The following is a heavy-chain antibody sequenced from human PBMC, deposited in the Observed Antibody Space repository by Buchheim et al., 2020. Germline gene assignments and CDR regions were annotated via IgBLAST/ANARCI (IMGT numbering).Heavy chain of an antibody. D-gene: IGHD1-26*01. CDR2: ISGSGGST. CDR3: AKDFLSYAVYYYMDV. V-gene: IGHV3-23*01. CDR1: GFTFSSYA. J-gene: IGHJ6*03. Sequence: EVQLLESGGGLVQPGGSLRLSCAASGFTFSSYAMIWVRQAPGKGLEWVSAISGSGGSTYYADSVKGRFTISRDNSKNTLYLQMNSLRADETAEYYWAKDFLSYAVYYYMDVWGKGTT.